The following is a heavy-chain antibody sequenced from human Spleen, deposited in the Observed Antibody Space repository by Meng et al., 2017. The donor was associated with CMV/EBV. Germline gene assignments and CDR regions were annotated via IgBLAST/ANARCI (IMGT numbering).Heavy chain of an antibody. CDR2: IYYSGST. CDR3: ARDPGDYCSSTSCYPY. CDR1: GGSITSYY. Sequence: SETLSLTCTVSGGSITSYYWSWIRQPPGKGLEWIGYIYYSGSTNYNPSLKSRVTISVDTSKNQFSLKLSSVTAADTAVYYCARDPGDYCSSTSCYPYWGQGTLVTV. J-gene: IGHJ4*02. V-gene: IGHV4-59*01. D-gene: IGHD2-2*01.